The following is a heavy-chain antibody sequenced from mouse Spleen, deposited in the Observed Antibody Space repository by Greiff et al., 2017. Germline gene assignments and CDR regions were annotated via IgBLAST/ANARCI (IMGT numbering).Heavy chain of an antibody. V-gene: IGHV1-82*01. CDR2: IYPGDGDT. D-gene: IGHD4-1*01. J-gene: IGHJ2*01. CDR3: AGPWDYFDY. CDR1: GYAFSSSW. Sequence: QVQLQQSGPELVKPGASVKISCKASGYAFSSSWMNWVKQRPGKGLEWIGRIYPGDGDTNYNGKFKGKATLTADKSSSTAYMQLSSLTSEDSAVYYCAGPWDYFDYWGQGTTLTVSS.